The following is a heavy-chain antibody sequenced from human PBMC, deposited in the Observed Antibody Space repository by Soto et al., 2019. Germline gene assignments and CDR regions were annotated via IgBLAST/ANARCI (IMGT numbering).Heavy chain of an antibody. Sequence: EVQLLESGGGLVQPGGSLRLSCVGSGFTFSSYDMTWVRQAPGKGLEWVSSFSFYGRRNNTYYADSVKGRFTISRDNSRNTVYLQIDTLRVEDTAVYYCAKSLYNDNGGPNDQWGEGTVVTVSS. D-gene: IGHD1-1*01. CDR2: FSFYGRRNNT. J-gene: IGHJ4*02. CDR3: AKSLYNDNGGPNDQ. CDR1: GFTFSSYD. V-gene: IGHV3-23*01.